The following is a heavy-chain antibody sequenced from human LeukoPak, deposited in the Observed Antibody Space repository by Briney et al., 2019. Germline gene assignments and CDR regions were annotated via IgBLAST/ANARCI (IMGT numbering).Heavy chain of an antibody. CDR2: INPNGGST. J-gene: IGHJ6*03. CDR1: GYTFTSYY. Sequence: ASVKVSCKASGYTFTSYYMHWVRQAPGQGLEWMGIINPNGGSTSYAQKFQGRVTMTRDMSTSTVYMELSSLRSDDTAVYYCVRDPGIVDRRIYYYHLDVWGKGTTVTVSS. CDR3: VRDPGIVDRRIYYYHLDV. D-gene: IGHD2/OR15-2a*01. V-gene: IGHV1-46*01.